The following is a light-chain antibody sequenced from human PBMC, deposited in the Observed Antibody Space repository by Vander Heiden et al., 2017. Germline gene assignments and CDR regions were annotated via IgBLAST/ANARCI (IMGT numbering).Light chain of an antibody. CDR3: QQGSTSPYT. Sequence: DIQMTQSPSSLSASVGDRVTITSRASQSISTFLSWYQQKPGKAPKLLIYGASTLQSGVPSRFGGSGSGTDFTLTITTLQLEDFATYYCQQGSTSPYTFGLGTKLEMK. J-gene: IGKJ2*01. V-gene: IGKV1-39*01. CDR1: QSISTF. CDR2: GAS.